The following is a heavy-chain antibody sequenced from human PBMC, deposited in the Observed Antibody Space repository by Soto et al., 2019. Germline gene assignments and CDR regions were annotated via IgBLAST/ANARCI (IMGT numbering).Heavy chain of an antibody. CDR2: INSDGSST. D-gene: IGHD2-21*02. J-gene: IGHJ2*01. CDR1: GFTFSSYW. Sequence: EVQLVESGGGLVQPGGSLRLSCAASGFTFSSYWMHWVRQAPGKGLVWVSRINSDGSSTGYADSVKGRSTISRDNAKITLYLQMNILRAEDTAVYDGARDRPAAIRWYLDLWGRGTLVTVSS. CDR3: ARDRPAAIRWYLDL. V-gene: IGHV3-74*01.